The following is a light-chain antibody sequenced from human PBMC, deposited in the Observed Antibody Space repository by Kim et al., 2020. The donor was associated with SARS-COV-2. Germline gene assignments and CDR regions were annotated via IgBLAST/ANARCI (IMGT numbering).Light chain of an antibody. CDR2: KAS. V-gene: IGKV1-5*03. J-gene: IGKJ2*01. CDR3: QQYNSYSGT. CDR1: QSISSW. Sequence: SASVGDRVTITCRASQSISSWLAWYQQKPGRAPKLLIYKASSVESGVPSRFSGSGSGTEFTLTISSLQPDDFATYYCQQYNSYSGTFGQGTKLEI.